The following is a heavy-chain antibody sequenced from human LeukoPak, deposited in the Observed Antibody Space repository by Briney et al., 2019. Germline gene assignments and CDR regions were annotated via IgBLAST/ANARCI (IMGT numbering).Heavy chain of an antibody. CDR2: INHSGST. J-gene: IGHJ4*02. CDR1: GGSFSGYY. Sequence: TSETLSLTCAVYGGSFSGYYWSWIRQPPGKGLEWIGEINHSGSTNYNPSLKSRVTISVDTSKNQFSLKVSSVTAADTAVYYCAQLVPGYYFDYWGQGTLVTVSS. CDR3: AQLVPGYYFDY. V-gene: IGHV4-34*01. D-gene: IGHD6-6*01.